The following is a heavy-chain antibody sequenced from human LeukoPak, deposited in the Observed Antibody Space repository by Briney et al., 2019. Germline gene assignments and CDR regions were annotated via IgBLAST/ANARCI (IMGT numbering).Heavy chain of an antibody. J-gene: IGHJ2*01. Sequence: PGGSLRLSCANSGFTFSGYWMHWVRQVPGKGLVWVSRITCDGSSTTYADSVQGRFTISSDNAKNTVFLQMISLRAEDTAVYYCARDTGWYFDLWGRGTLVTVSS. CDR3: ARDTGWYFDL. CDR2: ITCDGSST. D-gene: IGHD4-17*01. V-gene: IGHV3-74*01. CDR1: GFTFSGYW.